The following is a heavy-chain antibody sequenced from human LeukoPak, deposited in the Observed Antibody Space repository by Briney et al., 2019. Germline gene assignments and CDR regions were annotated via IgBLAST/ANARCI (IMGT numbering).Heavy chain of an antibody. D-gene: IGHD3-9*01. J-gene: IGHJ4*02. V-gene: IGHV3-23*01. CDR1: GFTFSSYA. CDR3: AKANLRYFDWLLSAFDY. Sequence: TGGSLRLSCAASGFTFSSYAMSWVRQAPGKGLEWVSAISGSGGSTYYADSVKGRSTISRDNSKNTLYLQMNSLRAEDTAVYYCAKANLRYFDWLLSAFDYWGQGTLVAVSS. CDR2: ISGSGGST.